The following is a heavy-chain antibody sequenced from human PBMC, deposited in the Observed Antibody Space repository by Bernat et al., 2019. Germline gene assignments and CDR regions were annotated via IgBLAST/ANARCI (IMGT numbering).Heavy chain of an antibody. CDR2: ISYDGSNK. V-gene: IGHV3-30-3*01. Sequence: QVQLVESGGGVVQPGRSLRLSCAASGFTFSTYAMHWVRQTPGKGLEWVAVISYDGSNKYYADSVKGRFTISRDNSKNTLYLQMSSLRVVDTAVYYCARVAFGVAAHFDYWGQGTLVTVSS. J-gene: IGHJ4*02. D-gene: IGHD3-3*01. CDR3: ARVAFGVAAHFDY. CDR1: GFTFSTYA.